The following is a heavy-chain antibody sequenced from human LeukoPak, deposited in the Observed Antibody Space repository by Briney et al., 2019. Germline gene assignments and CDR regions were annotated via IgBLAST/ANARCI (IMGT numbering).Heavy chain of an antibody. D-gene: IGHD3-10*01. CDR1: GCSFSSYD. CDR2: VSLSSTYI. V-gene: IGHV3-21*01. CDR3: GRGQWIRGSFDY. J-gene: IGHJ4*02. Sequence: AGGSLRLSCAASGCSFSSYDFNWVRQAPGKGLEWVSSVSLSSTYIYYADSVKGRFTISRDNAKNSLYLQMNSLRDEDAAVYYCGRGQWIRGSFDYWGQGTLVTVSS.